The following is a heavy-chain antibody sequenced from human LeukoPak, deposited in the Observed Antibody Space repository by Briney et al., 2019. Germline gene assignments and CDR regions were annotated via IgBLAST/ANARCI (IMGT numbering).Heavy chain of an antibody. D-gene: IGHD1-26*01. Sequence: ASVKVSCKASGYTFTGYYMHWVRQAPGQGLEWMGWINPNSGGTNYAQKLQGRVTMTTDTSTSTAYMELRSLRSDDTAVYYCARGGGWELRAFDIWGQGTMVTVSS. J-gene: IGHJ3*02. V-gene: IGHV1-2*02. CDR2: INPNSGGT. CDR1: GYTFTGYY. CDR3: ARGGGWELRAFDI.